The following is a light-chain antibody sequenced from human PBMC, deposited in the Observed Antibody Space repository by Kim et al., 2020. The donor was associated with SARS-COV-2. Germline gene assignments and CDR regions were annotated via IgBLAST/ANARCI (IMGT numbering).Light chain of an antibody. CDR2: DVS. V-gene: IGLV2-11*01. CDR3: CSYAGSYTLV. Sequence: GQSVTISCTGTSSDVGSYNYVSWHQQHPGKAPKLMIYDVSKRPSGVPDRFSGSKSGNTASLTISGLQAEDEADYYCCSYAGSYTLVFGGGTQLTVL. CDR1: SSDVGSYNY. J-gene: IGLJ3*02.